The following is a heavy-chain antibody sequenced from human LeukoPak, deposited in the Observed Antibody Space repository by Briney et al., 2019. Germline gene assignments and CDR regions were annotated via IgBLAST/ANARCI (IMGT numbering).Heavy chain of an antibody. CDR1: GVSISSSNSY. CDR2: VYSSGST. Sequence: PSETLSLTCTVSGVSISSSNSYWGWIRQPPGKGLEWIGRVYSSGSTDYNPSLKSRLSISVDTSKIQFSLRLSSVTVADTAVYYCARTPLRGATFFTSYPNWFDTWGQGTLVTVSS. D-gene: IGHD3-10*01. V-gene: IGHV4-39*07. CDR3: ARTPLRGATFFTSYPNWFDT. J-gene: IGHJ5*02.